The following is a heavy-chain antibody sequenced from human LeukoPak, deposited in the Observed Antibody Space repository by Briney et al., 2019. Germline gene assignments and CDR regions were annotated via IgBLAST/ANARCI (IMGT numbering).Heavy chain of an antibody. CDR2: ISYDGTNE. V-gene: IGHV3-30-3*01. D-gene: IGHD6-19*01. J-gene: IGHJ5*02. CDR1: GFTFSNFP. CDR3: ARPYTSGWYPNP. Sequence: PGGSLRLSCAASGFTFSNFPMHWVRQAPDMGLEWVAAISYDGTNEYYADSVKGRFTISRDNSKNTLYLQMNSLRPQDTAVYYCARPYTSGWYPNPWGQGTLVTVSS.